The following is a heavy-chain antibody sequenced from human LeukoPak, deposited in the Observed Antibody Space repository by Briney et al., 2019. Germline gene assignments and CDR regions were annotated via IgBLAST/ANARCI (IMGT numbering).Heavy chain of an antibody. D-gene: IGHD5-12*01. CDR2: MNPNSGNT. V-gene: IGHV1-8*01. CDR3: ARAGPATTPPDY. CDR1: GYTFTGYD. Sequence: ASVKVSCKASGYTFTGYDINWVRQATGQGLEWMGWMNPNSGNTGYAQKFQGRVTMTRNTSISTAYMELSSLRSEDTAVYYCARAGPATTPPDYWGQGTLVTVSS. J-gene: IGHJ4*02.